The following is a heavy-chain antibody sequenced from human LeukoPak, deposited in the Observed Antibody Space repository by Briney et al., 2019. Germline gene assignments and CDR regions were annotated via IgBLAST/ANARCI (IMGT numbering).Heavy chain of an antibody. J-gene: IGHJ4*02. Sequence: PGGSLRLSCAASGFTFSSYAMHWVRQAPGKGLEWVAVIWYDGSNKYYAASVKGRFTISRDNSKNTLYLQMNSLRVEDTAVYYSARGPWQLAGGNLFSYFDYWGQGTLVTVSS. V-gene: IGHV3-33*08. D-gene: IGHD6-6*01. CDR3: ARGPWQLAGGNLFSYFDY. CDR2: IWYDGSNK. CDR1: GFTFSSYA.